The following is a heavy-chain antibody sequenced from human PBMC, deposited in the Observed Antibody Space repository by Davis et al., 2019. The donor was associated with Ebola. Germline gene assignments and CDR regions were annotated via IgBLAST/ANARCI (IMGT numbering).Heavy chain of an antibody. J-gene: IGHJ6*02. V-gene: IGHV1-46*01. CDR1: GYTFTSYY. CDR2: INPSGGST. D-gene: IGHD2-21*02. Sequence: ASVKVSCKASGYTFTSYYMHWVRQAPGQGLEWMGIINPSGGSTSYAQKFQGRVTMTRDTSTSTVYMELSSLRSEDTAVYYCARRGDLAYCGGDCSSYYYYGMDVWGQGTTVTVSS. CDR3: ARRGDLAYCGGDCSSYYYYGMDV.